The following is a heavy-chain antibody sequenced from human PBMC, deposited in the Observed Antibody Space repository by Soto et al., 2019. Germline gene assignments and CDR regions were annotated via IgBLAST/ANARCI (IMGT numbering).Heavy chain of an antibody. D-gene: IGHD1-26*01. V-gene: IGHV4-39*01. CDR1: GGSISSSSYY. J-gene: IGHJ4*02. CDR3: ASPSGWELLGEVDY. Sequence: QLQLQESGPGLVKPSETLSLTCTVSGGSISSSSYYWGWIRQPPGKGLEWIGSIYYSGSTYYNPSLKSRVTISVDTSKNQFSLKLSSVTAADTAVYYCASPSGWELLGEVDYWGQGTLVTVSS. CDR2: IYYSGST.